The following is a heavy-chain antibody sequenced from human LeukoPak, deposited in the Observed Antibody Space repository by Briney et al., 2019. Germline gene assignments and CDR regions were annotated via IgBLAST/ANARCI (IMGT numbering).Heavy chain of an antibody. CDR2: IYSGGST. CDR1: GFTVSSNY. CDR3: ARWLQSLAYFDQ. V-gene: IGHV3-53*01. Sequence: PGGSLRLSCAASGFTVSSNYMSWVRQAPGKGLEWVSVIYSGGSTNYADSVKGRFTISRDNSKNTLYLQMNSLRAEDTAVYYCARWLQSLAYFDQWGQGTLVTASS. D-gene: IGHD5-24*01. J-gene: IGHJ4*02.